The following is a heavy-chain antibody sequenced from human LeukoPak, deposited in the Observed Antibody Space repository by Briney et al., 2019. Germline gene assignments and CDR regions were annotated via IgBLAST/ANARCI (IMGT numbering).Heavy chain of an antibody. CDR1: GASFSDYY. J-gene: IGHJ4*02. CDR2: INHLAYI. D-gene: IGHD4-17*01. Sequence: SPSETLSLTCAVSGASFSDYYWSWIRQPPGRGLEWIGEINHLAYINHNPSLKSRVTMSVDTSKNQFSLNLSSVTAADTAVYYCARETTGLARYFDYWGQGTLVTVSS. CDR3: ARETTGLARYFDY. V-gene: IGHV4-34*01.